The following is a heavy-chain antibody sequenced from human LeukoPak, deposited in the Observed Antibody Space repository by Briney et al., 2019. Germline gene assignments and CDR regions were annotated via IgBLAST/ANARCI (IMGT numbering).Heavy chain of an antibody. J-gene: IGHJ6*03. CDR3: ARGKAPWYYDFWSGYYTVIGIGSGYYMDV. Sequence: PSETLSLTCAVYGGSFSGYYWSWIRQPPGKGLEGGGEINHSGSTNYNPSLKRRVTISVDKSKKQFSLRQRSVAAADTAVYYCARGKAPWYYDFWSGYYTVIGIGSGYYMDVWGKGTTVTVSS. D-gene: IGHD3-3*01. CDR1: GGSFSGYY. CDR2: INHSGST. V-gene: IGHV4-34*01.